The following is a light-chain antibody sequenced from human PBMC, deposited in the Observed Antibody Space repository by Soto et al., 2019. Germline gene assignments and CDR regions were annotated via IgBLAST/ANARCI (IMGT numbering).Light chain of an antibody. CDR3: QQSYTKWT. J-gene: IGKJ1*01. CDR2: AAS. CDR1: QNIGSY. V-gene: IGKV1-39*01. Sequence: DIQMTQSPSSLSASVGDRITITCRASQNIGSYLNWYHQKPGKAPKVLISAASILHSGVPSRFSGSGSGTDFTLTINSLQPEDFATYYCQQSYTKWTFGQGTKLEIK.